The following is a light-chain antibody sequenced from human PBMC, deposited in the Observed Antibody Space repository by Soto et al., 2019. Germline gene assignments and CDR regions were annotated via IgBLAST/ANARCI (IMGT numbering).Light chain of an antibody. V-gene: IGKV1-27*01. CDR1: QGISNY. Sequence: DIQMTQSPSSLSASVGDRVTITCRASQGISNYLAWYQQKPGKVPKLLIYAASTLQSGVPSRFSGSGSGTDFTLTISSLQPEDGGTYYCEMYNSARFTVGPETKVDIK. CDR2: AAS. CDR3: EMYNSARFT. J-gene: IGKJ3*01.